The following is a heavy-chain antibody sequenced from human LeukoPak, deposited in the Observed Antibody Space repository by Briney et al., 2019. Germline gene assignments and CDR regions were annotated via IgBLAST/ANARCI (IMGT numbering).Heavy chain of an antibody. J-gene: IGHJ4*02. D-gene: IGHD1-26*01. CDR2: ISSSSSYI. V-gene: IGHV3-21*04. Sequence: GGSLRLSCAASGFTFSSYSMNWVRQAPGKGLEWVSSISSSSSYIYYADSVKGRFTISRDNAKNSLYLQMNSLRAEDTALYYCAKVSGSYSPYYFDYWGQGTLVTVSS. CDR3: AKVSGSYSPYYFDY. CDR1: GFTFSSYS.